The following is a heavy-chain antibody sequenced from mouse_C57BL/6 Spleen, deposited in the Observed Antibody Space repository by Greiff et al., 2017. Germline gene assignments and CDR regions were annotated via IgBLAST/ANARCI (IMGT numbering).Heavy chain of an antibody. Sequence: QVKLQQSGAELVRPGTSVKVSCKASGYAFTNYLIEWVKQRPGQGLEWIGVINPGSGGTNYNEKFKGKATLTADKSSSTAYMQLSSLTSEDSAVDFCARDGFGYYGSSADAIDYWGQGTSVTVSS. J-gene: IGHJ4*01. CDR3: ARDGFGYYGSSADAIDY. CDR1: GYAFTNYL. V-gene: IGHV1-54*01. D-gene: IGHD1-1*01. CDR2: INPGSGGT.